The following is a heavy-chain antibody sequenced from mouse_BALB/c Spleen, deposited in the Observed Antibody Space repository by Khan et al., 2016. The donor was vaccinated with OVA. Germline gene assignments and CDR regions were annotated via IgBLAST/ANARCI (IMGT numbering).Heavy chain of an antibody. CDR2: ISYSGST. J-gene: IGHJ2*01. D-gene: IGHD2-12*01. V-gene: IGHV3-2*02. CDR3: ARTTSVKN. CDR1: GYSITSGYG. Sequence: VQLKESGPGLVKPSQSLSLTCTVTGYSITSGYGWNWIRQFPGNKLEWMGYISYSGSTNYNPSLKSRISITRDTSKNQFFLQLNSVTTQDTATYYCARTTSVKNWGQGTTLTVSS.